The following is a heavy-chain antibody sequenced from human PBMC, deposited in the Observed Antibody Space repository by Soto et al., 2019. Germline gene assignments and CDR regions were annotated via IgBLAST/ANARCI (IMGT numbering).Heavy chain of an antibody. D-gene: IGHD2-21*02. CDR3: VRTAREGAVAPHWFDR. Sequence: PSETLSLTWPVSGASIRSTDYYWIGIRQAPGKGLEWIGYVYYTGSTYYNPSLMSRLTISVDTSKNQFSLKLTSVTAAETAVYYCVRTAREGAVAPHWFDRWGQGTQVTVSS. J-gene: IGHJ5*02. CDR2: VYYTGST. V-gene: IGHV4-30-4*01. CDR1: GASIRSTDYY.